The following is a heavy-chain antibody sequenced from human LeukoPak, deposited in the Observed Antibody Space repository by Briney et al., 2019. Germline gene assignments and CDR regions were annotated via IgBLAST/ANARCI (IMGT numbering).Heavy chain of an antibody. Sequence: GASVKVSCKASGYTFTGYYMHWVRQAPGQGLEWMGWINPNSGGTNYAQKFQGRVTMTRDTSISTAYMELSRLRSDDTAVYYCARCPTMIVVGNNWFDPWGQGTLVTVSS. CDR1: GYTFTGYY. CDR3: ARCPTMIVVGNNWFDP. CDR2: INPNSGGT. D-gene: IGHD3-22*01. J-gene: IGHJ5*02. V-gene: IGHV1-2*02.